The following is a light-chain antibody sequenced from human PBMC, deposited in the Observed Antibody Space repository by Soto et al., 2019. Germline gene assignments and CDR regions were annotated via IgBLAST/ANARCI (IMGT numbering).Light chain of an antibody. CDR1: SSNIGSNI. Sequence: QSVLTQPPSASGTPGQTVTISCSGSSSNIGSNIVNWYQQLPRTAPKVLIYSNNQRPSGVPDRFSGSKSGTSASLAISGLQSEDEADYYCAAWDDSLKGVVFGGGTKLTVL. J-gene: IGLJ2*01. V-gene: IGLV1-44*01. CDR3: AAWDDSLKGVV. CDR2: SNN.